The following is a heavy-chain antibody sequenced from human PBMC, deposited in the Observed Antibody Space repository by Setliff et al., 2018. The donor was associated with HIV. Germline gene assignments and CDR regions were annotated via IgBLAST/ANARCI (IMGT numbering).Heavy chain of an antibody. CDR1: GYSFTSYG. CDR3: ARNFGLSPSGKYYYYYGMDI. CDR2: INPSIVST. V-gene: IGHV1-46*01. J-gene: IGHJ6*02. Sequence: ASVKVSCKASGYSFTSYGLNWVRQAPGQGLEWMGIINPSIVSTTYAEKFQGRVAMTRDTSINAAYMELRGLRSDDTAVYYCARNFGLSPSGKYYYYYGMDIWGQGTTVTVSS. D-gene: IGHD3-10*01.